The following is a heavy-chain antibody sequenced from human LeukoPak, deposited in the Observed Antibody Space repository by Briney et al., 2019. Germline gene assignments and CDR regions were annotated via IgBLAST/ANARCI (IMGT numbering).Heavy chain of an antibody. Sequence: ASVKVSCKASGYTFTAYYMYWVRQAPGQGLEWMGWINPNSGGTNYAQQFQGRVTKNRDTSISTAYMELSRLRSDDTAVYYCARDLGTSGYPGYWGQGSLVTVSS. V-gene: IGHV1-2*02. CDR2: INPNSGGT. D-gene: IGHD5-12*01. CDR1: GYTFTAYY. J-gene: IGHJ4*02. CDR3: ARDLGTSGYPGY.